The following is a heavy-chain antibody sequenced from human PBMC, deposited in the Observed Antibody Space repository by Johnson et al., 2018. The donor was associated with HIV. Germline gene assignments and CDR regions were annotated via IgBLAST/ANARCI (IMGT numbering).Heavy chain of an antibody. CDR2: IYSGGST. V-gene: IGHV3-66*01. Sequence: VQLVESGGGLVQPGGSLRLSCTASGFTFDDYGMNWVRQAPGKGLEWVSGIYSGGSTYYADSVKGRFTICRDNSKNTLYLQMNSLRAEDTAVYYCARDRVPDAFDIWGQGTMVTVSS. D-gene: IGHD3-3*01. CDR3: ARDRVPDAFDI. J-gene: IGHJ3*02. CDR1: GFTFDDYG.